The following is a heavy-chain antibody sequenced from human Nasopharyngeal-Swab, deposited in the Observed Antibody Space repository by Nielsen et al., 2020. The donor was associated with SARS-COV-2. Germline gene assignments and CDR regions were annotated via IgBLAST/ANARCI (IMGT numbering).Heavy chain of an antibody. CDR2: ISSSSTYI. Sequence: GGFLRLSCAASGFTFSSHSMNWVRQAPGKGLEWVSSISSSSTYIYYADSVKGRFTISRDNAKNSLYLQMNSLRVEDTAVYYCARVLLRALGKFGEGYAFDIWGQGTMVTVSS. CDR3: ARVLLRALGKFGEGYAFDI. D-gene: IGHD3-10*01. J-gene: IGHJ3*02. CDR1: GFTFSSHS. V-gene: IGHV3-21*01.